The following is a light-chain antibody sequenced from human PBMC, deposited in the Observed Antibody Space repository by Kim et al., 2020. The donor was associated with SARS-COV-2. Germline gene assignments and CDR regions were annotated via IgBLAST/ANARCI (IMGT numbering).Light chain of an antibody. J-gene: IGLJ2*01. CDR1: DIGRKN. V-gene: IGLV3-21*01. CDR2: FDK. Sequence: APGETATISCGGDDIGRKNVHWYQQGPGQAPALVIYFDKDRPSGIPERFSGSNSENSATLTISRVEVGDEADYYCQVWDSSTDHVIFGGGTQLTVL. CDR3: QVWDSSTDHVI.